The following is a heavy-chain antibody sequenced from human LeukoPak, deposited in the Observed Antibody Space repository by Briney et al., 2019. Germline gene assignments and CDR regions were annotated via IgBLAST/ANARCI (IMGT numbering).Heavy chain of an antibody. CDR3: AKIATGTLQEFGY. Sequence: GGSLRLSCAASGFTFSIYAMNWVSQAPGKGLEWVSGITGSGGTTYSADSVKGRFTISRDNSKNKVYLQMNTLRAEDTAVYYCAKIATGTLQEFGYWGQGTLVTVSS. J-gene: IGHJ4*02. V-gene: IGHV3-23*01. CDR1: GFTFSIYA. D-gene: IGHD3-10*01. CDR2: ITGSGGTT.